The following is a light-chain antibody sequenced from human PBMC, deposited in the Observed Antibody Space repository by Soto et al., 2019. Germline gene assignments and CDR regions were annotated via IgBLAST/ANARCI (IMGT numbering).Light chain of an antibody. Sequence: QPVLTQPASVSGSPGQSITVSCTGTSSDIGAYNSVSWYQQHPGTAPKLILYEVSNRPAGISDRFSGSKSAITASLTISGLQAEDEADYFCCSYTGITDTLPYAFGTGTKVTVL. CDR2: EVS. V-gene: IGLV2-14*01. J-gene: IGLJ1*01. CDR3: CSYTGITDTLPYA. CDR1: SSDIGAYNS.